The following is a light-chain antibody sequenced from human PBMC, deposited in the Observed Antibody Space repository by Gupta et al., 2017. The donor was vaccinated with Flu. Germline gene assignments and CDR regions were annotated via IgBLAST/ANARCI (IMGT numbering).Light chain of an antibody. V-gene: IGKV1-39*01. CDR3: QQTYRSPWT. CDR1: QNIDTY. J-gene: IGKJ1*01. CDR2: AAF. Sequence: PSSLSASVGDRVTITCRASQNIDTYINWYQHKPGIAPKVLIYAAFTLESGVSARFSGRGSGTDFTLTISSLQPEDFASYYCQQTYRSPWTFGQGTKVEMK.